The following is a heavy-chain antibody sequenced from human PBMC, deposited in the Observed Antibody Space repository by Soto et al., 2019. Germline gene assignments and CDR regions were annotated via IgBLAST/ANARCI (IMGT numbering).Heavy chain of an antibody. V-gene: IGHV4-59*01. Sequence: PSETLSLTCTVSGGSISSYYWSWIRQPPGKGLEWIGYIYYSGSTNYNPSLKSRVTISVDTSKNQFSLKLSSVTAADTAVYYCARGRDYYDSSGYQYYFDYWGQGTLVTVSS. D-gene: IGHD3-22*01. J-gene: IGHJ4*02. CDR3: ARGRDYYDSSGYQYYFDY. CDR1: GGSISSYY. CDR2: IYYSGST.